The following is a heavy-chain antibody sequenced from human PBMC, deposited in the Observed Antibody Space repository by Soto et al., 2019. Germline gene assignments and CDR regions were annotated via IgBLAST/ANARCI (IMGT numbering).Heavy chain of an antibody. Sequence: GGSLRLSCAASGFTFSSYGMHWVRQAPGKGLEWVAVISYDGGNKYYADSVKGRFTISRDNSKNTLYLQMNSLRAEDTAVYYCAKPAVVTPYYYYGMDVWGQGTTVTVSS. J-gene: IGHJ6*02. CDR2: ISYDGGNK. CDR3: AKPAVVTPYYYYGMDV. CDR1: GFTFSSYG. D-gene: IGHD2-21*02. V-gene: IGHV3-30*18.